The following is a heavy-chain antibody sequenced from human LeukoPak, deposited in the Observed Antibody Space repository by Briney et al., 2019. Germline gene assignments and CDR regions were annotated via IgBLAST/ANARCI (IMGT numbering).Heavy chain of an antibody. J-gene: IGHJ4*02. CDR3: AKRVLYDSSAAYFDY. CDR2: ISDSGGNT. Sequence: GGSLRLSCAASGFTFSNYGMSWVRQAPGKGLEWVSSISDSGGNTYYADSVKGRFSISRDNSKNTLYLQMNSLRADDTAVYYCAKRVLYDSSAAYFDYWGQGTLVTVSS. V-gene: IGHV3-23*01. D-gene: IGHD3-22*01. CDR1: GFTFSNYG.